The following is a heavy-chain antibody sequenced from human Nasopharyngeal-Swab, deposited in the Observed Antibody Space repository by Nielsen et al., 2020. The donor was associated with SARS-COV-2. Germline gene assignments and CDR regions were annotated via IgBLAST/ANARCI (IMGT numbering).Heavy chain of an antibody. CDR2: LNTNTENP. CDR3: AVHVAGDRPPFDP. CDR1: GYTFTSYA. J-gene: IGHJ5*02. D-gene: IGHD6-19*01. Sequence: ASVKVSCNASGYTFTSYAMNWVRQAPGQGLEWMGWLNTNTENPTYAQGFTGRFVFSLDTSVSTAYLQISSLKAEDTAVYYCAVHVAGDRPPFDPWGQGTLVTVSS. V-gene: IGHV7-4-1*02.